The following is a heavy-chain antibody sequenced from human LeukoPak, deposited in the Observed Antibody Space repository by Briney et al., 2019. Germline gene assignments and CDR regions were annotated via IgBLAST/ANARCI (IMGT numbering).Heavy chain of an antibody. CDR1: GYTFTGYY. V-gene: IGHV1-2*02. J-gene: IGHJ6*03. Sequence: ASVKVSCKASGYTFTGYYMHWVRQAPGQGLEWMGWINPNSGGTNYAQKFQGRVTMTRDTSISTAYMELSRLRSDDTAVYYCARAVYYDSSGYCPNYYYYYMDVWGKGTTVTVSS. CDR2: INPNSGGT. CDR3: ARAVYYDSSGYCPNYYYYYMDV. D-gene: IGHD3-22*01.